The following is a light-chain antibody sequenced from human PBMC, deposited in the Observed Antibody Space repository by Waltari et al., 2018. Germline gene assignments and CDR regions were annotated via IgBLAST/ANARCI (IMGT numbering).Light chain of an antibody. Sequence: QSALTQPAAMSGSPGQSITMSCTGTSADIGIYNYVSWYQHHPGEAPKLIIFDVTKRPSCISHRFSGSKSGNTASLTISGLQTEDEGHYYCSSHTTTSTLVFGGGTKLTVL. J-gene: IGLJ2*01. CDR1: SADIGIYNY. CDR3: SSHTTTSTLV. CDR2: DVT. V-gene: IGLV2-14*03.